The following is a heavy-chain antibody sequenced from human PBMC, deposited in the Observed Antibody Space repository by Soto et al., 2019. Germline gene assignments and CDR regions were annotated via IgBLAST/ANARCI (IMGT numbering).Heavy chain of an antibody. J-gene: IGHJ4*02. Sequence: EVQLVESGGGLVQPGGSLRLSCAASGFTFSSYWMHWVRQAPGKGLVWVSRINSDGSSTSYADSVKGRFTISRDNAKNTLYRQMNSLRAEDTAVYYCARVYCSGGSCYHVDYWGQGTLVTVSS. CDR1: GFTFSSYW. CDR2: INSDGSST. V-gene: IGHV3-74*01. CDR3: ARVYCSGGSCYHVDY. D-gene: IGHD2-15*01.